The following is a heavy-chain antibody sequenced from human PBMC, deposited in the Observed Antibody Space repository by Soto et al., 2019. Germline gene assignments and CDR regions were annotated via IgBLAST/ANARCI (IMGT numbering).Heavy chain of an antibody. J-gene: IGHJ4*02. CDR2: ISSTTNYI. Sequence: EVQLVESGGGLVKPGGSLRLSCAASGFTFTRYSMNWVRQAPGKGLEWVSSISSTTNYIYYADSMKGRFTVSSDNAKKSVYLEMNSLSAEDTAVYYCARESEDRTSNFDYWGQGTLVTVSS. V-gene: IGHV3-21*01. CDR1: GFTFTRYS. CDR3: ARESEDRTSNFDY.